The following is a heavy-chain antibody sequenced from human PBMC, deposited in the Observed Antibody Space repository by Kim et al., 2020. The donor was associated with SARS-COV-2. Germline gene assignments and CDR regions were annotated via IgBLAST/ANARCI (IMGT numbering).Heavy chain of an antibody. D-gene: IGHD2-2*01. V-gene: IGHV3-23*01. CDR3: ARGTVVAGWAIDY. CDR1: GFAFSTYA. Sequence: GGSLRLSCAASGFAFSTYAMNWVRQAPGKGLEWVSAFSGSGTSTYYADSVKGRFTISRDISKNTLYLQMNGLGAEDTALYYCARGTVVAGWAIDYWGQGT. J-gene: IGHJ4*02. CDR2: FSGSGTST.